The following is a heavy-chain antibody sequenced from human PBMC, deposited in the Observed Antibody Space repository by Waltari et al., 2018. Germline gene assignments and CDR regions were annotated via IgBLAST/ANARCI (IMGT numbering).Heavy chain of an antibody. Sequence: EVQLVESGGGLVQPGGSLRLSCAASGFTFSSYEMYWVRQAPGQGLEWVSYISSSGSTIYYADSVKGRFTISRDNAKNSLYLQMNSLRAEDTAVYYCARIGVEYYYDSSGYPIVHWYFDLWGRGTLVTVSS. CDR2: ISSSGSTI. CDR1: GFTFSSYE. J-gene: IGHJ2*01. V-gene: IGHV3-48*03. CDR3: ARIGVEYYYDSSGYPIVHWYFDL. D-gene: IGHD3-22*01.